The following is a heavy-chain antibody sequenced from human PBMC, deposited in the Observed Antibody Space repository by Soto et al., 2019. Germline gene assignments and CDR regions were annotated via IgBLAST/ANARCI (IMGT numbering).Heavy chain of an antibody. V-gene: IGHV4-59*01. CDR2: IYYSGST. CDR1: GGSISSYY. D-gene: IGHD1-7*01. CDR3: AKCIQVYWNYDAFHI. J-gene: IGHJ3*02. Sequence: SETLSLTCTVSGGSISSYYWSWIRQPPGKGLEWIGYIYYSGSTNYNPSLKSRVTISVDTSKNQFSLKLSSVTAADTALYYCAKCIQVYWNYDAFHIWGQGTMVTVSS.